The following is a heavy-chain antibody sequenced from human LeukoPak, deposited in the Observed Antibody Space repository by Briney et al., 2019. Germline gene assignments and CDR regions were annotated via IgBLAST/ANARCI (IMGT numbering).Heavy chain of an antibody. J-gene: IGHJ4*02. D-gene: IGHD3-22*01. CDR2: IYSGGGT. CDR1: GFTFSSYS. CDR3: AGPGNYYDSSGYPFDY. Sequence: GGSLRLSCAASGFTFSSYSMNWVRQAPGKGLEWVSVIYSGGGTYYADSVKGRFTISRDNSKNTLYLQMNSLRAEDTAVYYCAGPGNYYDSSGYPFDYWGQGTLVTVSS. V-gene: IGHV3-53*01.